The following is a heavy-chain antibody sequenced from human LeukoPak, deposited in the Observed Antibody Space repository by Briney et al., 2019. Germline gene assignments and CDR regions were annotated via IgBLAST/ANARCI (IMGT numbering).Heavy chain of an antibody. CDR2: IYWGGGT. Sequence: GGSLRLSCAASGFTVSSNYMSWVRQAPGKGLEWVSVIYWGGGTYYADAVKGRVTISIDNAKNTLYLQMNSLRAEDTAVYYYARDSTSYYDSSGSPLPYYYYGIDVWGQGTTVTVSS. J-gene: IGHJ6*02. CDR1: GFTVSSNY. V-gene: IGHV3-53*01. D-gene: IGHD3-22*01. CDR3: ARDSTSYYDSSGSPLPYYYYGIDV.